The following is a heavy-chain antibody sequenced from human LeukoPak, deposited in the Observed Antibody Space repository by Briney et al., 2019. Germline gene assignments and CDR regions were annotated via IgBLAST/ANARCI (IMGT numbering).Heavy chain of an antibody. J-gene: IGHJ3*02. CDR1: GFTFSTYN. V-gene: IGHV3-21*01. Sequence: GGSLRLSCAASGFTFSTYNMKWVRQAPGKGLEWVSSISMRTNNIYYADSVKGRFTISRDNAKNSLYLQMDSLRADDTAMYYCARGGIAVQRRDVFDIWGQGTMVTVSS. D-gene: IGHD6-19*01. CDR2: ISMRTNNI. CDR3: ARGGIAVQRRDVFDI.